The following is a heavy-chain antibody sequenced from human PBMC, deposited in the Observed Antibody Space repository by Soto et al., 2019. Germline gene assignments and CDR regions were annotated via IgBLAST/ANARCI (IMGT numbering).Heavy chain of an antibody. J-gene: IGHJ3*01. CDR3: SRIETITLVRGIIIDAFDV. CDR2: ISGYNGYT. D-gene: IGHD3-10*01. CDR1: GYTFASYG. V-gene: IGHV1-18*01. Sequence: ASVKVSCKASGYTFASYGISWVRQAPGQGLEWMGWISGYNGYTNYAQKLQGRVTMTTDTSTNTAHMELRSLRSDDTALYYCSRIETITLVRGIIIDAFDVWGQGTMVTVSS.